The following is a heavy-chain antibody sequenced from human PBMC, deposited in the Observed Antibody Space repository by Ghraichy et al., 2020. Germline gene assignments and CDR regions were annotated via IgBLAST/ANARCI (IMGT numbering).Heavy chain of an antibody. V-gene: IGHV1-69*02. Sequence: SVKVSCKAYGGTFSNYNIIWVRQAPGEGLEWMGRIIPTLGLVNYAKKFQGRVTITADKDTSTAYMEVTSLTSDDTAVYYCARNILTGYYEYWGQEPWSPSPQ. CDR1: GGTFSNYN. CDR2: IIPTLGLV. J-gene: IGHJ4*01. D-gene: IGHD3-9*01. CDR3: ARNILTGYYEY.